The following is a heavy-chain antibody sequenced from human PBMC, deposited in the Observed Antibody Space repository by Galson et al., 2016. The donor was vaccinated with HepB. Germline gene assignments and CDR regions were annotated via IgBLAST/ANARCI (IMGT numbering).Heavy chain of an antibody. Sequence: SLRLSCAASGFTFSSYSMTWVRQAPRTGLEWVSAINSRGDSAYYADSVKGRFTISRDNSKNTQYLQMNNLRAEDTAVYYCAKDSHHMSGYFDFWGQGALVTVSS. CDR2: INSRGDSA. CDR1: GFTFSSYS. D-gene: IGHD3-3*01. J-gene: IGHJ4*02. V-gene: IGHV3-23*01. CDR3: AKDSHHMSGYFDF.